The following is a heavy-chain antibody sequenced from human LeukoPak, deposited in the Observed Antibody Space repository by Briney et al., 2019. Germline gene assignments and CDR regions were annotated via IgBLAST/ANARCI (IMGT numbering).Heavy chain of an antibody. V-gene: IGHV4-59*01. CDR1: GGSISSYY. CDR3: TSLYYYDSSGYSYYFDY. CDR2: IHYSGST. J-gene: IGHJ4*02. Sequence: SETLSLTCIVSGGSISSYYWSWIRRPPGKGLEWIGYIHYSGSTNYNPPLKSRVTISVDTSKNQFSLKLSSVTAADTAVYYCTSLYYYDSSGYSYYFDYWGQGTLVTVSS. D-gene: IGHD3-22*01.